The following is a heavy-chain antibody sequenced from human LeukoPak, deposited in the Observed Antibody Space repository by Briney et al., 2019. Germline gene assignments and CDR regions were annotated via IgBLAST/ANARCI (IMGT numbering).Heavy chain of an antibody. J-gene: IGHJ4*02. V-gene: IGHV1-2*02. Sequence: AASVKVSCKASGYTFTGYYMHWARQAPGQGLERMGWINPNSGGTNYAQKFQGRVTMTRDTSISTAYMELSRLRSDDTAVYYCARVGYSSRDFDYWGQGTLVTVSS. CDR3: ARVGYSSRDFDY. CDR2: INPNSGGT. D-gene: IGHD6-13*01. CDR1: GYTFTGYY.